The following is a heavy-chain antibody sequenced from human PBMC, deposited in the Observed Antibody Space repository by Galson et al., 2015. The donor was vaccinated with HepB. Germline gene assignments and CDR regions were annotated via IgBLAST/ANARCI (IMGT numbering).Heavy chain of an antibody. Sequence: SLRLSCAASGFAFSSSSMNWIRQAPGKGLEWISSITNSGTYIHYADSVRGRFTVSRDNAKNSLYLQMNSLRAEDTAVYYCARALVVIDHWYSDLWGRGTLVTVSS. CDR2: ITNSGTYI. CDR3: ARALVVIDHWYSDL. D-gene: IGHD3-22*01. J-gene: IGHJ2*01. CDR1: GFAFSSSS. V-gene: IGHV3-21*01.